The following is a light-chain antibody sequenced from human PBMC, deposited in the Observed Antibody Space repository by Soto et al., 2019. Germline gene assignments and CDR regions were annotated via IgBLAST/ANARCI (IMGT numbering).Light chain of an antibody. CDR3: QQSDSSPMHT. CDR1: QSVSSSY. Sequence: EIVLTQSPGTLSLSPGERATLSCRASQSVSSSYLAWYQQKPGQAPRPLIYGASSRATGIPDRFSGSGSGTDFTLTISRLEPEDFAVYYCQQSDSSPMHTFGQGTKLEIK. J-gene: IGKJ2*01. CDR2: GAS. V-gene: IGKV3-20*01.